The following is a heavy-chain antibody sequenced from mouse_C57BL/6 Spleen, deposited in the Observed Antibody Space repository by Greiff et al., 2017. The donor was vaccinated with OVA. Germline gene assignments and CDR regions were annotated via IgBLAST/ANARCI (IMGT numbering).Heavy chain of an antibody. J-gene: IGHJ1*03. D-gene: IGHD4-1*01. CDR2: IYPGDGDT. Sequence: QVQLQQSGPELVQPGASVKISCKASGYAFSSSWMNWVQQRPGKGLEWIGRIYPGDGDTNYNGKFKGKATLTADKSSSTASMQLSSLTSEDSAVYFCARYWDGGYFDVWGTGTTVTVSS. CDR1: GYAFSSSW. V-gene: IGHV1-82*01. CDR3: ARYWDGGYFDV.